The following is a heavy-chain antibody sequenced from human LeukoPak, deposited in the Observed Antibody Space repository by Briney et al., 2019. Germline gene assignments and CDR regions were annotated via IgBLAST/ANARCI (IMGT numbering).Heavy chain of an antibody. CDR2: IIPIFGTA. D-gene: IGHD3-10*01. V-gene: IGHV1-69*13. Sequence: SVKVSCKASGGTFSSYAISWLRQAPGQGLEWMGGIIPIFGTANYAQKFQGRVTITADESTSTAYMELSSLRSEDTAVYYCARGTMVRGVIGNWFHPWGQGTLVTVSS. CDR1: GGTFSSYA. CDR3: ARGTMVRGVIGNWFHP. J-gene: IGHJ5*01.